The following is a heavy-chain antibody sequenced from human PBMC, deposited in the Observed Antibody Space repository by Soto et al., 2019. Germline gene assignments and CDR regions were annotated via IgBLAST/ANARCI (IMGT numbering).Heavy chain of an antibody. CDR1: GYTLTELS. Sequence: ASVKVSCKLSGYTLTELSMHWLRQAPGKGLEWMGGFDPEDGETIYAQKFQGRVTMTEDTSTDTAYMELSSLRSEDTAVYYCATLKGNPERAFDTWGQGTMVTVSS. J-gene: IGHJ3*02. CDR2: FDPEDGET. V-gene: IGHV1-24*01. CDR3: ATLKGNPERAFDT.